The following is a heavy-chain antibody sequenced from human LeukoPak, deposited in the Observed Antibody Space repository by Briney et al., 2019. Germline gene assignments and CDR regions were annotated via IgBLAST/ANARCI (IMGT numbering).Heavy chain of an antibody. D-gene: IGHD5-12*01. J-gene: IGHJ5*02. CDR3: ARTRLGQFDP. CDR1: DGSINNSSYY. Sequence: SETLSLNCTVSDGSINNSSYYWGWIRQPPGKGLEWIGSIYRSGSTNYNPSLKSRVTISVDTSKNQFSLKLSSVTAADTAVYYCARTRLGQFDPWGQGTLVTVSS. CDR2: IYRSGST. V-gene: IGHV4-39*07.